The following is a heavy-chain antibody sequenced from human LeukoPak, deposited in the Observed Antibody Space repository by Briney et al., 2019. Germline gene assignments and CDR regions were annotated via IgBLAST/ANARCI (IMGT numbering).Heavy chain of an antibody. J-gene: IGHJ4*02. D-gene: IGHD3-10*01. CDR2: RSYDGSNK. CDR1: GFTFSSYA. Sequence: GRSLRLSCAASGFTFSSYAMHWVRQAPGKGLEWVAVRSYDGSNKYYADSVKGRFTISRDNSKNTLYLQMNSLRAEDTAVYYCARDYYGSGSSDYWGQGTLVTVSS. CDR3: ARDYYGSGSSDY. V-gene: IGHV3-30*04.